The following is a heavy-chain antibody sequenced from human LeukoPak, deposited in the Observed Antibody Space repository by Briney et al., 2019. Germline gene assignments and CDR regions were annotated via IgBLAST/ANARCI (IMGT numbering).Heavy chain of an antibody. CDR2: ISAIGSI. Sequence: SETLSLTCTVSGGSISSYYWSWIRQPPGKGLEWIAYISAIGSINYNPSLKSRVTISLDTSKNQFSLKLSSVTAADTAVYYCAGHHPRNTVDVWGQGTLVTVSS. V-gene: IGHV4-59*08. CDR3: AGHHPRNTVDV. D-gene: IGHD2-8*02. CDR1: GGSISSYY. J-gene: IGHJ4*02.